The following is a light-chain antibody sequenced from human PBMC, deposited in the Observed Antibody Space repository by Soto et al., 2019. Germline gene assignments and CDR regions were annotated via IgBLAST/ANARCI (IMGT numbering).Light chain of an antibody. Sequence: DLQMTQSPSSLSASVGDRVTLTCRASQSISTYLNWYQQNTGKAPNLLIYAASTLQSGVPSRFSGSGSGTDFTLTISNLQPEGFDTYYCQQSHSIPYIFGQGTKLQIK. J-gene: IGKJ2*01. CDR2: AAS. CDR3: QQSHSIPYI. V-gene: IGKV1-39*01. CDR1: QSISTY.